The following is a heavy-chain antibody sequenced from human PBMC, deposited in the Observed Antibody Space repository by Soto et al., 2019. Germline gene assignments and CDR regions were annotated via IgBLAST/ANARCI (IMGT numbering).Heavy chain of an antibody. V-gene: IGHV3-30*18. CDR1: GXTLSSYW. J-gene: IGHJ4*02. D-gene: IGHD6-6*01. CDR3: AKDPEYRTSSLRNYFEY. Sequence: GSLRLSCAASGXTLSSYWMHWVRQAPGRGLEWVAVILYEGSEKWFADSVKGRFTISRDKSKNTMYLQMNSLRDEDTAMYYSAKDPEYRTSSLRNYFEYWGQGTPGTVSS. CDR2: ILYEGSEK.